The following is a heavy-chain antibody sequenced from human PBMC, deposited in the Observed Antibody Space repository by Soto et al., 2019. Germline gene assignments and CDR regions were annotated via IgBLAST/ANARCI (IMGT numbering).Heavy chain of an antibody. CDR1: GGTINTNQ. CDR2: SDTYGSSK. V-gene: IGHV3-7*01. J-gene: IGHJ6*02. CDR3: VRVALDGNYENGVDV. Sequence: ETLCLTCAVSGGTINTNQMYWGRQAPGKGLKWVRDSDTYGSSKNYVASVKGRFIISRDNAKNSLFLQMNSLRADDTAVYYCVRVALDGNYENGVDVWGQGTTVTVSS. D-gene: IGHD4-17*01.